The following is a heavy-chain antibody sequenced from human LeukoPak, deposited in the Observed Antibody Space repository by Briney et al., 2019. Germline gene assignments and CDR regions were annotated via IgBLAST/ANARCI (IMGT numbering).Heavy chain of an antibody. D-gene: IGHD6-13*01. CDR2: IWYDGSNK. CDR3: ARGGAAAEGDY. Sequence: GRSLRLSCAASGFTFSSYGMHWVRQAPGKGLEWVAVIWYDGSNKYYADSVKGRFTISRDNSKNTLYLQMNSLRAEDTAVYYCARGGAAAEGDYWGQGTLVTVSS. J-gene: IGHJ4*02. CDR1: GFTFSSYG. V-gene: IGHV3-33*01.